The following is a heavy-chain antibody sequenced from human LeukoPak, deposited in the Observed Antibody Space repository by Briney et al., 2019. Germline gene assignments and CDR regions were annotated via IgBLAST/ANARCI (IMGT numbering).Heavy chain of an antibody. V-gene: IGHV3-48*03. CDR1: GFTFSSYE. Sequence: GGSLRLSCAASGFTFSSYEMNWVRQAPGKGLEWVSYISSSGSTIYYADSVKGRFTISRDNAKNSLYLQINSLRAEDTAVYYCARISIAVSGGFDYWGQGTLVTVSS. CDR3: ARISIAVSGGFDY. CDR2: ISSSGSTI. J-gene: IGHJ4*02. D-gene: IGHD6-19*01.